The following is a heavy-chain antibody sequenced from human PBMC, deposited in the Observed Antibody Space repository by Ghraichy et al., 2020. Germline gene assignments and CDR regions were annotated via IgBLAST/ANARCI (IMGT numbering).Heavy chain of an antibody. J-gene: IGHJ4*02. CDR3: ARGRREVVAAITYYFDY. V-gene: IGHV1-8*01. D-gene: IGHD2-15*01. Sequence: ASVKVSCKASGYTFTSYDINWVRQATGQGLEWMGWMNPNSGNTGYAQKFQGRVTMTRNTSISTAYMELSSLRSEDTAVYYCARGRREVVAAITYYFDYWGQGTLVTVSS. CDR1: GYTFTSYD. CDR2: MNPNSGNT.